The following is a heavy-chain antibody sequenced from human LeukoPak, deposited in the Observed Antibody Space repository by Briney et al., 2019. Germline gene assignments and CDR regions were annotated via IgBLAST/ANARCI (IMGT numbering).Heavy chain of an antibody. J-gene: IGHJ3*02. CDR3: ATLLHSSSYVI. CDR1: GSQFTDYW. V-gene: IGHV5-51*01. Sequence: GASLNISSRGSGSQFTDYWIAWVRRMPGKGLEWMGVIYPDDSDTTYSPSFQGQVTISVDKSITTAYLHWNTLRASDTAIYCATLLHSSSYVIWGQGTMITVSS. CDR2: IYPDDSDT. D-gene: IGHD6-13*01.